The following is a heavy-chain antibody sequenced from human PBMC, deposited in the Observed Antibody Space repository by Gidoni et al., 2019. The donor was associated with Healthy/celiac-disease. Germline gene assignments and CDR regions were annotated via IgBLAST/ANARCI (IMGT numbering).Heavy chain of an antibody. CDR1: GYTLTSYY. CDR3: ARDGSPLGYSSGVGVGYDY. D-gene: IGHD6-19*01. Sequence: QVQLVQSGAEVKKPGASVKVSCMASGYTLTSYYMHWVRQAPGQGLEWMGIINPSGCSTSYAQKLQGRVTMTRDTSTSTVYMELSSLRSEDTAVYYCARDGSPLGYSSGVGVGYDYWGQGTLVTVSS. V-gene: IGHV1-46*04. CDR2: INPSGCST. J-gene: IGHJ4*02.